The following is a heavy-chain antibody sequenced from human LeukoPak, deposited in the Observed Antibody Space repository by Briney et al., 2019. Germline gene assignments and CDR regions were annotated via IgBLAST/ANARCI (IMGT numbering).Heavy chain of an antibody. V-gene: IGHV5-51*01. Sequence: GESLKISCKGSGYRFTSFWIGWVRQMPGKGLEWMGIVYPGDSETRYSPSFQGQVTVSADRSISTAFLQWSSLKASDTAIYYCAKQQGIYDAFEIWGQGTMVTVSS. CDR2: VYPGDSET. J-gene: IGHJ3*02. CDR3: AKQQGIYDAFEI. CDR1: GYRFTSFW.